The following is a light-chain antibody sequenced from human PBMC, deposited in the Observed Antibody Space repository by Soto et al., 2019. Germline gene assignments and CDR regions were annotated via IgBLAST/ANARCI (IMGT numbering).Light chain of an antibody. CDR1: SSNMGSNY. CDR2: RSH. CDR3: ASWDDSLRGYV. V-gene: IGLV1-47*01. Sequence: QSVLTQPPSASGTPGQRVTISCSGSSSNMGSNYVSWLQHLPGTAPKVLIYRSHQRPSGVPDRFSGSKSGTSASLAISGLRSEDEADYYCASWDDSLRGYVFGTGTKLTVL. J-gene: IGLJ1*01.